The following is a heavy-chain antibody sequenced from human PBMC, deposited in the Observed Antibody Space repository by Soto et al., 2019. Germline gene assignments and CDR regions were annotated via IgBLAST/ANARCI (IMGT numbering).Heavy chain of an antibody. Sequence: QVQLQESGPGLVEPSETLSLTCAVSGASISTGNWWSWVRQPPGEGLEWIGEILHTGRTPYNPSLKSRVTMSADGSKNQLSLKLTSVTATDTAIYYCARNGAYSTDYWGQGTLVTVSS. CDR3: ARNGAYSTDY. D-gene: IGHD5-18*01. J-gene: IGHJ4*02. V-gene: IGHV4-4*02. CDR2: ILHTGRT. CDR1: GASISTGNW.